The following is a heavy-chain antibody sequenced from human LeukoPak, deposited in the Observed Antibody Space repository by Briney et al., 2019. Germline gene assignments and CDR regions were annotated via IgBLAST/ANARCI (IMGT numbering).Heavy chain of an antibody. V-gene: IGHV3-30*04. Sequence: GGSLRLSCAASGFTFSSFAMHWVRQAPGKGLEWVAVISYDGSNKYYADSVKGRFTISRDNPKNTLYLQMNSLTAEDTAVYYCARDDRGIAAAGFFDYWGQGTLVTVSS. D-gene: IGHD6-13*01. CDR2: ISYDGSNK. CDR3: ARDDRGIAAAGFFDY. J-gene: IGHJ4*02. CDR1: GFTFSSFA.